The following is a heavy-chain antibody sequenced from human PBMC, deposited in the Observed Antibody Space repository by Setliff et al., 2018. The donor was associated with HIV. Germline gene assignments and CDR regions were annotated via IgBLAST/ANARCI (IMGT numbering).Heavy chain of an antibody. CDR2: IYYSGST. J-gene: IGHJ4*02. CDR3: ARRGIAAAGSDS. V-gene: IGHV4-39*01. CDR1: GGSISSNSYY. Sequence: TCTVSGGSISSNSYYWGWFRQPPGKGLEWIGSIYYSGSTYYTPSLKSRVTISVDTSQDQFSLKLNSVTAADTAVYYCARRGIAAAGSDSWGQGTLVTVSS. D-gene: IGHD6-13*01.